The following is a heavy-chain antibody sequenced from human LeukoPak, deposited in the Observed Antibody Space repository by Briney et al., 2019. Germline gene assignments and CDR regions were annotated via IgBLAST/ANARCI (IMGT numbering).Heavy chain of an antibody. Sequence: GGSLRLSCAASGFPFSSYGMHWVRRAPGKGLEWVARLVYDARSDYANSVKGRFSISRDDSKNTLFLDMSNLRVEDTALYYCARDLSAAFDFWGQGVLVTVSS. J-gene: IGHJ4*02. CDR1: GFPFSSYG. D-gene: IGHD6-19*01. CDR2: LVYDARS. CDR3: ARDLSAAFDF. V-gene: IGHV3-33*01.